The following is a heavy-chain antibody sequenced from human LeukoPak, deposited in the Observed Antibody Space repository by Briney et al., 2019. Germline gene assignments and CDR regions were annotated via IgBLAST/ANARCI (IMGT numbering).Heavy chain of an antibody. CDR2: TKSDGSGT. J-gene: IGHJ3*02. Sequence: GGSLRLSCAAAGFTFCNDWMHWVRQAPGKGLEWVSRTKSDGSGTNYADSVKGRFAIPRDNAQNTLYLQMNNLGVDDTAVYYCARALVTRLGAFDIWGQGTMVIVFS. CDR3: ARALVTRLGAFDI. V-gene: IGHV3-74*01. CDR1: GFTFCNDW. D-gene: IGHD1-26*01.